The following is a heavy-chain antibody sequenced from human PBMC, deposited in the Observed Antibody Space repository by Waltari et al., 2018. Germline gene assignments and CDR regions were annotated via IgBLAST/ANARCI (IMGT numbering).Heavy chain of an antibody. Sequence: QVQLVESGGGVVQPGRSLRLSCAASGFTFSRYGMHWVRQAPGKGLEWVAVISYDGSNKYYADSVKGRFTISRDNSKNTLYLQMNSLRAEDTAVYYCAKDQQQLPYYFDYWGQGTLVTVSS. CDR2: ISYDGSNK. D-gene: IGHD6-13*01. CDR3: AKDQQQLPYYFDY. J-gene: IGHJ4*02. V-gene: IGHV3-30*18. CDR1: GFTFSRYG.